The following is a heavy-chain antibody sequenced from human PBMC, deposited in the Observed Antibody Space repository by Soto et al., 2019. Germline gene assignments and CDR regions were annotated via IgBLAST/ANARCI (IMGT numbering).Heavy chain of an antibody. Sequence: EVQLVESGGGLVQPGGSLRLSCTASGFIFSDYDMHWVRQTTGEGLEWVSGIGSAGDTYYPDSVKGRFTISREDAKNSLYLQMDSLRAEDTAVYYCASGATLTTYWYFELLGRGTLVTVSS. J-gene: IGHJ2*01. V-gene: IGHV3-13*01. CDR2: IGSAGDT. CDR3: ASGATLTTYWYFEL. D-gene: IGHD4-17*01. CDR1: GFIFSDYD.